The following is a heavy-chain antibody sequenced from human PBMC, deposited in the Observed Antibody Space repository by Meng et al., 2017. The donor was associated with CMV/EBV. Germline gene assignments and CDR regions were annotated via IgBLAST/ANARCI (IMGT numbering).Heavy chain of an antibody. CDR3: ARPKGGSLLRAPFDY. V-gene: IGHV4-34*01. D-gene: IGHD2-15*01. CDR2: INHSGST. CDR1: GGSFSGYY. J-gene: IGHJ4*02. Sequence: QVRLQQWGAGLLKPSETLSLTCAVYGGSFSGYYWSWIRQPPGKGLEWIGEINHSGSTNYNPSLKSRVTISVDTSKNQFSLKLSSVTAADTAVYYCARPKGGSLLRAPFDYWGQGTLVTVSS.